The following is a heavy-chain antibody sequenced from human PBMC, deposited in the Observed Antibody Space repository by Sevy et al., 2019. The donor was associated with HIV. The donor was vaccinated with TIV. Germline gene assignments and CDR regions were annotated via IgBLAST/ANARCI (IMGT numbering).Heavy chain of an antibody. D-gene: IGHD3-3*01. CDR3: ARDAREGSGYFHDGFDM. CDR1: GFTFSSYS. Sequence: GESLKISCAASGFTFSSYSMNWVRQAPGKGLEWVSSISSRSNYIYYADSVKGRFTISRDNAKNSLYLQMNSRRAEDTAIYSCARDAREGSGYFHDGFDMWGQRTMVTVSS. V-gene: IGHV3-21*01. J-gene: IGHJ3*02. CDR2: ISSRSNYI.